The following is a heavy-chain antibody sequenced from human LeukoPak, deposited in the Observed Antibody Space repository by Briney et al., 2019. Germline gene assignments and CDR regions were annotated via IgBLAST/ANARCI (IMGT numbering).Heavy chain of an antibody. CDR2: ISSSSTSI. CDR1: GFTFSSYS. Sequence: PGGSLRLSCAASGFTFSSYSMNWVRQAPGKGLEWVSSISSSSTSIYYADSVKGRFTISRDNAKNSLFLQMNSLRAEDTAMYYCAREFGYQLPDFDFWGQGTLVTVSS. V-gene: IGHV3-21*01. CDR3: AREFGYQLPDFDF. J-gene: IGHJ4*02. D-gene: IGHD2-2*01.